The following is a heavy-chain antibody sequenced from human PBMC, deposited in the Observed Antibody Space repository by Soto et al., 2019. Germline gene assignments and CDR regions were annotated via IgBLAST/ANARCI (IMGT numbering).Heavy chain of an antibody. Sequence: QVQLVQSGAEVKKPGASVKVSCKASGYTFFSYGISWVRQAPGQGLEWMGWISTYNGNTNYAQKLQDRVTMTTDTSKRTAYMELRSLRSDDTAVYYCARKSSSSSWFDPWGQGTLVTVSS. J-gene: IGHJ5*02. CDR3: ARKSSSSSWFDP. D-gene: IGHD6-6*01. CDR2: ISTYNGNT. V-gene: IGHV1-18*01. CDR1: GYTFFSYG.